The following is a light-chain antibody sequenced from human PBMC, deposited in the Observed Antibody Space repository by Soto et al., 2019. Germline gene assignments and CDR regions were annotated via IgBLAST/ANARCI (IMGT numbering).Light chain of an antibody. CDR1: EIINSGY. CDR3: QQYGRSPP. J-gene: IGKJ5*01. Sequence: ENLLTQSPDTLSLSAGERATLFCRASEIINSGYLAWYQQKPGRAPMLLIYGASKRATGIPDRFSGSESGTDFTLTINSLEPEDSAVYYCQQYGRSPPFGQGKRLDIK. CDR2: GAS. V-gene: IGKV3-20*01.